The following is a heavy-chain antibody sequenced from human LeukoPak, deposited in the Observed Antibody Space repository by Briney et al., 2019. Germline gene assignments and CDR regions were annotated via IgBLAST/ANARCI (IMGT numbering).Heavy chain of an antibody. V-gene: IGHV4-39*07. Sequence: SETLSLTCTVSGGSISSGDYYWSWIRQPPGKGLEWIGSIYYSGSTYYNPSLKSRVTISVDTSKNQFSLKLSSVTAADTAVYYCARDQYLWLGELLQTDAFDIWGQGTMVTVSS. J-gene: IGHJ3*02. D-gene: IGHD3-10*01. CDR2: IYYSGST. CDR3: ARDQYLWLGELLQTDAFDI. CDR1: GGSISSGDYY.